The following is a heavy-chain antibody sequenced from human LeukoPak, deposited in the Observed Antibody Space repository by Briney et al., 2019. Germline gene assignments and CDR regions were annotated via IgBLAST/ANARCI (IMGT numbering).Heavy chain of an antibody. CDR2: ISTSSSTI. CDR1: GFTFSSYS. Sequence: PGGSLRLSCAASGFTFSSYSMNWVRQAPGRGLEWVSYISTSSSTIYYADSVKGRFTISRDNVKNSLYLQMNSLRDEDTAVYYCARERHGDYLLDYWGQGTLVTVSS. CDR3: ARERHGDYLLDY. J-gene: IGHJ4*02. V-gene: IGHV3-48*02. D-gene: IGHD4-17*01.